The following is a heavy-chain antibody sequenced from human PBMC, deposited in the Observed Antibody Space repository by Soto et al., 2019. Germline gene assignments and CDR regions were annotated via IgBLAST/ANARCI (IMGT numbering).Heavy chain of an antibody. CDR2: IIPILGIA. CDR1: GGTFSSYT. Sequence: EASVKVSCKASGGTFSSYTISWVRQAPGQGLEWMGRIIPILGIANYAQKFQGRVTITGDKSTSTVYMELSSLRSEDTAVYYCARDHGSSWYGGDYWGQGTLVTVSS. CDR3: ARDHGSSWYGGDY. D-gene: IGHD6-13*01. V-gene: IGHV1-69*04. J-gene: IGHJ4*02.